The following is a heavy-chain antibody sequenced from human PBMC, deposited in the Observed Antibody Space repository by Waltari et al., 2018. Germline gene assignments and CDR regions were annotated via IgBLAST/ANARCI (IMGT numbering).Heavy chain of an antibody. V-gene: IGHV4-39*07. D-gene: IGHD6-19*01. CDR2: IYYSGST. CDR1: GGSISSSSYY. J-gene: IGHJ4*02. Sequence: QLQLQESGPGLVKPSETLSLTCTVSGGSISSSSYYWGWIRQPPGKGLEWIGSIYYSGSTYYNPSLKSRVTISVDTSKNQFSLKLSSVTAADTAVYYCARQGTGYSSGWGGYWGQGTLVTVSS. CDR3: ARQGTGYSSGWGGY.